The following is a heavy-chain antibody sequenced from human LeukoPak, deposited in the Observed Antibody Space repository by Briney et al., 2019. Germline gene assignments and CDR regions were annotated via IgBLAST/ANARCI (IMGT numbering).Heavy chain of an antibody. J-gene: IGHJ6*03. CDR2: IRGKANSYAT. Sequence: PGGSLRLSCAASGFTFSGSAMHWVRQASGKGLEWVGRIRGKANSYATAYAASAKGRFTISRDDSKNTAYLQMNSLKTEDTAVYYCTSGLLYYYMDVWGKGTTVTVSS. CDR3: TSGLLYYYMDV. CDR1: GFTFSGSA. V-gene: IGHV3-73*01.